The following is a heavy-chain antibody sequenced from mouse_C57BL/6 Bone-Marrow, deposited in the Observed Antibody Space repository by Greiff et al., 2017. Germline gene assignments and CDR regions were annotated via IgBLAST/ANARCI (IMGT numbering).Heavy chain of an antibody. J-gene: IGHJ3*01. CDR3: ARGKLYPTGFAY. D-gene: IGHD1-1*01. Sequence: QVQLQQPGAELVMPGASVKLSCKASGYTFTSYWMHWVKQRPGQGLEWIGEIDPSDSYTNYNQKFKGKSTLTVDKSSSTAYMQLSSLTSEDSAVYYCARGKLYPTGFAYWGQGTLVTVSA. CDR1: GYTFTSYW. CDR2: IDPSDSYT. V-gene: IGHV1-69*01.